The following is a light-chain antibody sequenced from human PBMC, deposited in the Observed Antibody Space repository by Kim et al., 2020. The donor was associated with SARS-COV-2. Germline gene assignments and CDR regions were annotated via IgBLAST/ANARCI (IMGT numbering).Light chain of an antibody. V-gene: IGLV4-69*01. J-gene: IGLJ3*02. CDR2: LNSYGSH. CDR1: SGHSSYA. CDR3: QSWGTGIHWV. Sequence: VKLTCTLSSGHSSYAIAWHQQQPEKGPRYLMKLNSYGSHSKGDGIPDRFSGSSSGAERYLTISSLQSEDEADYYCQSWGTGIHWVFGGGTQLTVL.